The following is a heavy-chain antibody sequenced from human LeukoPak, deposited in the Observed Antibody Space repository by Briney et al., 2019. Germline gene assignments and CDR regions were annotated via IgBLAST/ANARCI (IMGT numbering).Heavy chain of an antibody. Sequence: GGSLRPSCAASGFTFSDYYMGWIRQAPGKGLECVSYITNSGATIYYADSVKGRFTISRDNAKNSLNLQMNSLRAEDTAVYYCARGGYSYGNFDYWGQGTLVTVSS. J-gene: IGHJ4*02. CDR3: ARGGYSYGNFDY. CDR1: GFTFSDYY. CDR2: ITNSGATI. V-gene: IGHV3-11*04. D-gene: IGHD5-18*01.